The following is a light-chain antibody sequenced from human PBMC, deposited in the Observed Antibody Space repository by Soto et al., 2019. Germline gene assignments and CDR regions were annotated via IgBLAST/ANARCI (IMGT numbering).Light chain of an antibody. Sequence: ESVLAQSRATPSLSPGVRATLSCLAIQSVSSYLAWYEQKTGKAPRVLIYDASNRATGIPARFSGSGSGTDFTLTISSLEPEDFAVYYCQQRSNWLTTFGQGTRLEIK. CDR1: QSVSSY. J-gene: IGKJ5*01. CDR2: DAS. CDR3: QQRSNWLTT. V-gene: IGKV3-11*01.